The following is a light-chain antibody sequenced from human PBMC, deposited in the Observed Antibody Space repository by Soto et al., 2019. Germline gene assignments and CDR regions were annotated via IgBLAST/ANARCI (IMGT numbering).Light chain of an antibody. Sequence: EIVMTQSPAILSVSPGERATLSCRASQSVSGNLAWYQQTPGQPPRLLIYAATTRAPGVPDRFSGSGSGTDFCLTISCLQSEDFAVYYCQQYNNCPPETFGQGTKLEIK. CDR2: AAT. CDR1: QSVSGN. J-gene: IGKJ2*01. V-gene: IGKV3-15*01. CDR3: QQYNNCPPET.